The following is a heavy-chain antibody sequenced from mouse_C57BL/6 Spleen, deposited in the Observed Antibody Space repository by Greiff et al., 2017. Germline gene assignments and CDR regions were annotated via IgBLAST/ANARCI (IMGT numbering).Heavy chain of an antibody. D-gene: IGHD2-4*01. CDR3: AREGLPWYFDV. Sequence: QVQLKQPGAELVKPGASVKLSCKASGYTFTSYWMHWVKQRPGRGLEWIGRIDPNSGGTKYNEKFKGKATLTVDKPSSTAYMQLSSLTSEDSAVYYCAREGLPWYFDVWGTGTTVTVSS. J-gene: IGHJ1*03. V-gene: IGHV1-72*01. CDR1: GYTFTSYW. CDR2: IDPNSGGT.